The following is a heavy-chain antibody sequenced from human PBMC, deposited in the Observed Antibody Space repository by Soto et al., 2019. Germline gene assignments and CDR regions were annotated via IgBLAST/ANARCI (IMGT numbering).Heavy chain of an antibody. Sequence: ASVKDSCNVSGYTITELSMHWERQDPGKGLEWMGGFYPEEGETIDAQKYQSRVTLTEDTATDAAYMEVSSLIAEDTAVYYCATETRPVHQERPRVYWGQGTL. V-gene: IGHV1-24*01. CDR2: FYPEEGET. CDR1: GYTITELS. J-gene: IGHJ4*02. D-gene: IGHD1-1*01. CDR3: ATETRPVHQERPRVY.